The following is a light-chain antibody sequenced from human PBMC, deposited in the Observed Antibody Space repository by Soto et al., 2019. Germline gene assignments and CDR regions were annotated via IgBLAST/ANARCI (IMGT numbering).Light chain of an antibody. Sequence: QAVVTQPPSVSGAPGQRVTISSSGSSSNIGAGYDAHWYQQLPGTAPKLLISANNIRPSGVPDRFSGSKSGTSASLAITGLQAEDEADYYCQSYDSSLSGSGVFGGGAKLTVL. J-gene: IGLJ3*02. CDR2: ANN. CDR3: QSYDSSLSGSGV. V-gene: IGLV1-40*01. CDR1: SSNIGAGYD.